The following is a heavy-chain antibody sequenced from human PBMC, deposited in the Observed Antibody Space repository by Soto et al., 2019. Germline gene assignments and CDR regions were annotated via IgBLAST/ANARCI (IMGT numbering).Heavy chain of an antibody. CDR3: AKIDLFNPKSSGWANSFAY. CDR2: MSRDGGVT. J-gene: IGHJ4*02. V-gene: IGHV3-23*01. Sequence: EVQLLESGGGLVQPGGSLRLSCAASGFTFSNYGMTWVRQAPGKGLEWVSGMSRDGGVTDYTDSVKGRFTISRDISKNTLYLRMNSLRAEDTAIYYCAKIDLFNPKSSGWANSFAYWGQRPMVTVSS. D-gene: IGHD6-19*01. CDR1: GFTFSNYG.